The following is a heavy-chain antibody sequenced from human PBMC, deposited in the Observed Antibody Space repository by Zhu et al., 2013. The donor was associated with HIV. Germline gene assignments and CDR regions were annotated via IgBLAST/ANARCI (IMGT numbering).Heavy chain of an antibody. CDR3: ARRRRALGPVDY. Sequence: QVQLQQWGAGLLKPSETLSLTCAVYGGSFSGYYWSWIRQPPGKGLEWIGEINHSGSTNYNPSLKSRVTISVDTSKNQFSLKLSSVTAADTAVYYCARRRRALGPVDYWGQGTLVTVSS. CDR1: GGSFSGYY. J-gene: IGHJ4*02. D-gene: IGHD7-27*01. V-gene: IGHV4-34*01. CDR2: INHSGST.